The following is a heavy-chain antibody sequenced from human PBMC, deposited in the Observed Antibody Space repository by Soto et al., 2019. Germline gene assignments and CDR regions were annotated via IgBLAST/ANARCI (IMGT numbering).Heavy chain of an antibody. CDR3: ARGVVLTGDRDAFDI. J-gene: IGHJ3*02. CDR1: GFTFSSYA. Sequence: GGSLRLSCAASGFTFSSYAMHWVRQAPGKGLEWVAVISYDGSNKYYADSVKGRFTISRDNSKNTLYLQMNSLRAEDTAVYYCARGVVLTGDRDAFDIWGQGTMVTVSS. D-gene: IGHD7-27*01. V-gene: IGHV3-30*04. CDR2: ISYDGSNK.